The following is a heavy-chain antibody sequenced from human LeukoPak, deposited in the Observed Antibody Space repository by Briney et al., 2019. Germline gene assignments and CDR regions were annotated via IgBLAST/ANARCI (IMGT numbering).Heavy chain of an antibody. Sequence: PSETLSLTSTVSGGSINSYYWSRIRQPAGKGLEWIGRIYTSGSTNYNPSLKSRVTMSVDTSKNQFSLKLSSVTAADTAVYYCARDRGYSGYDYYFDYWGQGTLVTVSS. CDR2: IYTSGST. CDR1: GGSINSYY. J-gene: IGHJ4*02. D-gene: IGHD5-12*01. CDR3: ARDRGYSGYDYYFDY. V-gene: IGHV4-4*07.